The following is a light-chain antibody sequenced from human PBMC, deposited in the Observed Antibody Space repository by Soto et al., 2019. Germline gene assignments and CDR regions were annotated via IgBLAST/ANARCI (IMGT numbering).Light chain of an antibody. Sequence: AIRMTQSPSSLSASTGDRVTITCRASQDITSYLAWYQQKPGKAPKLLIYAASTLQSGVPSRFSGSGSGTDFTLTISGLEPEDFAVYYCQRRSNWPPTFGQGTKVDIK. CDR3: QRRSNWPPT. V-gene: IGKV1-8*01. J-gene: IGKJ1*01. CDR1: QDITSY. CDR2: AAS.